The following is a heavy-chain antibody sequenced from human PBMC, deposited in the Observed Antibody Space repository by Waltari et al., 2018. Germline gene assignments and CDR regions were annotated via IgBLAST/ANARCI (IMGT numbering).Heavy chain of an antibody. Sequence: QVQLVESGGGVVQPGRSLRLSCAASGFSIGGYYMHWVRQAPGKGLEWVALMSYDGSTAFYADSVKGRFTISRDNSKNTLFLQMNSLRVEDTAVYYCARDFHSTIVDILMLTFPFWGQGALVTVSS. V-gene: IGHV3-30*01. D-gene: IGHD3-16*01. CDR3: ARDFHSTIVDILMLTFPF. J-gene: IGHJ4*02. CDR1: GFSIGGYY. CDR2: MSYDGSTA.